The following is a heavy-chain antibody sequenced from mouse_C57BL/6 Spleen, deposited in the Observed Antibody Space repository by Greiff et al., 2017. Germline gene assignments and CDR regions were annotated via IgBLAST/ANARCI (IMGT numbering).Heavy chain of an antibody. CDR1: GYAFSSYW. V-gene: IGHV1-80*01. Sequence: VQLQQSGAELVKPGASVKISCKASGYAFSSYWMNWVKQRPGQGLEWIGQIYPGDGDTNYNGKFKGKATLTADTSYSTAYMQLSSLTSEDSAVYFGARSSVVALHYFDCWGQGTTLTVSS. CDR3: ARSSVVALHYFDC. J-gene: IGHJ2*01. D-gene: IGHD1-1*01. CDR2: IYPGDGDT.